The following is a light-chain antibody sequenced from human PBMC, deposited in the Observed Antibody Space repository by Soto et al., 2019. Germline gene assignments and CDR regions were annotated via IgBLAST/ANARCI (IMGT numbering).Light chain of an antibody. CDR3: QQYNIWPLT. Sequence: EVVMTQSPATLSVSPGERATLSCRASQSVTTNMAWYQQKPGQAPRLLIYGASTRATGFPARFSGSGSGTEFTLTINSLQSEDFAVYYCQQYNIWPLTFGGGTKVEIK. CDR1: QSVTTN. V-gene: IGKV3-15*01. CDR2: GAS. J-gene: IGKJ4*01.